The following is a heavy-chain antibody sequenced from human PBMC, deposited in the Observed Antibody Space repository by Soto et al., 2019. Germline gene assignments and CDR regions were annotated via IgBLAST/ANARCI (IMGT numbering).Heavy chain of an antibody. CDR3: NKDVTGIDYSSERVDC. CDR1: GITFSNYA. CDR2: ISGNGVAS. V-gene: IGHV3-23*01. Sequence: EVQLLESGGGWVQPGGSLRLSCAASGITFSNYAMTWDRHAPGKGLEWVSGISGNGVASYYADSVKGRFTISRDNSKKMLNNRMKSLRADKSTIFYGNKDVTGIDYSSERVDCWDQGPLVTAS. J-gene: IGHJ4*02. D-gene: IGHD5-12*01.